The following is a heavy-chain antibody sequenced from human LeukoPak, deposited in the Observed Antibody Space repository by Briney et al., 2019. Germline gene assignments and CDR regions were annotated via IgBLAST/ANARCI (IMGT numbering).Heavy chain of an antibody. D-gene: IGHD6-6*01. CDR1: GGTFSSDA. CDR3: ARDLKLYSSSPKYFDY. J-gene: IGHJ4*02. V-gene: IGHV1-69*13. Sequence: SVKVSCKASGGTFSSDAFSWVRQAPGQGLEWMGGIIPIYGTVNYAQKFQARVTITVDVFTSTAYMELSGLRPDDTAVYYCARDLKLYSSSPKYFDYWGQGTLVTVSS. CDR2: IIPIYGTV.